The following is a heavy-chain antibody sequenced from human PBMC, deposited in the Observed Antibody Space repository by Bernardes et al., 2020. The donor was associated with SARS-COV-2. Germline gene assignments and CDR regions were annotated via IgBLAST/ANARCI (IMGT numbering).Heavy chain of an antibody. D-gene: IGHD6-19*01. J-gene: IGHJ5*02. CDR2: INPSGGST. CDR3: ARDPYSSATEDNNWFDP. V-gene: IGHV1-46*01. Sequence: ASVKVSCKASGYTFTSYYMHWVRQAPGQGLEWMGIINPSGGSTSYAQKFQGRVTMTRDTSTSTVYMELSSLRSEDTAVYYCARDPYSSATEDNNWFDPWGQGTLVTVSS. CDR1: GYTFTSYY.